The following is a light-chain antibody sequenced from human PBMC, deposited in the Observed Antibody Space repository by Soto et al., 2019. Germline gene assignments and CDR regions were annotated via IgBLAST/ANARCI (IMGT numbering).Light chain of an antibody. CDR1: QSISSW. J-gene: IGKJ1*01. CDR2: DAS. CDR3: QQYNSYWT. Sequence: DIQMTQSPSTLSASLGDRVTITCRASQSISSWLAWYQQEPGKAPKLLIYDASSLESGVPSRFSGSGSGTEFTLTISSLQPDDFATYYCQQYNSYWTFGQGTKVDIK. V-gene: IGKV1-5*01.